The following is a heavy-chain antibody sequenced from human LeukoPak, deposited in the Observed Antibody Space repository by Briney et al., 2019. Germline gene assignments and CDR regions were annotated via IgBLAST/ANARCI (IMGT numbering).Heavy chain of an antibody. D-gene: IGHD6-13*01. V-gene: IGHV3-21*01. J-gene: IGHJ4*02. CDR2: ISSSSSYI. Sequence: PGGSLRLSCAASGFTFSSYSMNWVRQAPGKGLEWVSSISSSSSYIYYADSVKGRFTISRDNAKNSLYLQMNSLRAEDTAVYYCGRDQLAAAGRVFDYWGQGNLVPVSS. CDR1: GFTFSSYS. CDR3: GRDQLAAAGRVFDY.